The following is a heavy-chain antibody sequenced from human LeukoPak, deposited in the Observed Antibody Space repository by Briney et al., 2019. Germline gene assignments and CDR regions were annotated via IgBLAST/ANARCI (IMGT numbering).Heavy chain of an antibody. CDR2: IWSDGSNQ. V-gene: IGHV3-33*01. CDR3: ARDGASNSYFDY. CDR1: GFTFSGYG. Sequence: PGGSLTLSCAASGFTFSGYGMHWVRQAPGKGLEWVSVIWSDGSNQYYADSVKGRFTISRDNSKNTLFLRMNSLTADDTAVYFCARDGASNSYFDYWGQGTLVTVSS. J-gene: IGHJ4*02. D-gene: IGHD2/OR15-2a*01.